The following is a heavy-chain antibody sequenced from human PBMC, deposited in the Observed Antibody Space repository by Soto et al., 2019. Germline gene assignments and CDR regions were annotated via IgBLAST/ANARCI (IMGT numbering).Heavy chain of an antibody. CDR3: AKGAGANSARVVAIRGDWFDP. CDR1: GFTFSNYA. Sequence: EVQLLESGGGLVQPGGSLRLSCAASGFTFSNYAMSWVRQAPGKGLEWVSALSGSDGSTYYADSVKGRFTISRDNSKNTLYLQMNSLRAEDTAVYYCAKGAGANSARVVAIRGDWFDPWGQGTLVTVSS. D-gene: IGHD3-22*01. CDR2: LSGSDGST. J-gene: IGHJ5*02. V-gene: IGHV3-23*01.